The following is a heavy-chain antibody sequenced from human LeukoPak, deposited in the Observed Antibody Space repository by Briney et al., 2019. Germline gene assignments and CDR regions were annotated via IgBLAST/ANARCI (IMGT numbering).Heavy chain of an antibody. J-gene: IGHJ4*02. CDR2: ISSSSSYI. Sequence: GGSLRLSCAASGFTFSSYSMNWVRQAPGKGLEWVSSISSSSSYIYYADSVKGRFTISRDNAKNSLYLRMNSLRAEDTAVYYCARANRLLVGEDYWGQGTLVTVSS. V-gene: IGHV3-21*01. D-gene: IGHD6-6*01. CDR1: GFTFSSYS. CDR3: ARANRLLVGEDY.